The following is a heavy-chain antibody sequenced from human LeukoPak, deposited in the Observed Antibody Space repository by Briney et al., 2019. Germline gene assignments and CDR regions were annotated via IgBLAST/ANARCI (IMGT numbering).Heavy chain of an antibody. V-gene: IGHV3-30*18. Sequence: GGSLRLSCAASGFTFSSYGMHWVRQAPGKGLEWVAVISYDGSNKYYADSVKGRFTISRDNSKNTLYLQMNSLRAEDTAVYYCAKDAMIVVDSDYWGQGTLVTVSS. CDR1: GFTFSSYG. CDR2: ISYDGSNK. D-gene: IGHD3-22*01. CDR3: AKDAMIVVDSDY. J-gene: IGHJ4*02.